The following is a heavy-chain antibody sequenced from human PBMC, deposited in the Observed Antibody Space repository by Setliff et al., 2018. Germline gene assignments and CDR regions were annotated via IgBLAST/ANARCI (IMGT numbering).Heavy chain of an antibody. CDR3: ARDVFPYHYEGAFDI. V-gene: IGHV1-46*01. Sequence: ASVKDACKASGYTFTSHYMHWVRQAPGLGLEWVGTINPSSGRTSYAQKFQGSVTMTRDTSTSTVYIDMSSLRSEDTAVYYCARDVFPYHYEGAFDIWGQGTMVTVSS. CDR1: GYTFTSHY. D-gene: IGHD3-22*01. CDR2: INPSSGRT. J-gene: IGHJ3*02.